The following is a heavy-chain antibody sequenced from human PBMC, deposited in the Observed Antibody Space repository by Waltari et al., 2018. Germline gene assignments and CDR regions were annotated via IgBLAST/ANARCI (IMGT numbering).Heavy chain of an antibody. Sequence: QVQLQESGPGLVTPSQTLSLTCTVPGASISTGYYYWSWIRQYPGKGLEWIGYIYYSGSTYYLPSLKSRVTISRDTSKNQFSLKMTSVTAADTAIYYCVRQAPEYDILNGPPKVPIDYWGQGTLVTVSS. J-gene: IGHJ4*02. V-gene: IGHV4-31*03. CDR3: VRQAPEYDILNGPPKVPIDY. D-gene: IGHD3-9*01. CDR1: GASISTGYYY. CDR2: IYYSGST.